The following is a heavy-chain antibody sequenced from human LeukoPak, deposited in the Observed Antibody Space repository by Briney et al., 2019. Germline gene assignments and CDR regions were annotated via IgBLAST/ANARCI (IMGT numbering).Heavy chain of an antibody. CDR2: ISGSGGST. V-gene: IGHV3-23*01. Sequence: GGSLRLSCAASGFTFSSYAMSWVRQAPGKGLEWVSAISGSGGSTYYADSVKGRFTISRDNSKNTLYLQMNSLRAEDAAVYYCAKAYTYDSSGYYYNWGQGTLVTVSS. CDR3: AKAYTYDSSGYYYN. CDR1: GFTFSSYA. D-gene: IGHD3-22*01. J-gene: IGHJ4*02.